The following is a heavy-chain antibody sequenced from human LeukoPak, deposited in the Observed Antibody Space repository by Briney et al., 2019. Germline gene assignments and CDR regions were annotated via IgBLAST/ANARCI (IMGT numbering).Heavy chain of an antibody. CDR2: ISSAGTTK. CDR1: GFTFSSYE. CDR3: ASPRLLWFGELPGY. D-gene: IGHD3-10*01. Sequence: GGSLRLSCAASGFTFSSYEMNWVRQAPGKGLEWISYISSAGTTKIYADSVGGRFTISRDNAKNSLYLQMNSLRAEDTAVYYCASPRLLWFGELPGYWGQGTLVTVSS. J-gene: IGHJ4*02. V-gene: IGHV3-48*03.